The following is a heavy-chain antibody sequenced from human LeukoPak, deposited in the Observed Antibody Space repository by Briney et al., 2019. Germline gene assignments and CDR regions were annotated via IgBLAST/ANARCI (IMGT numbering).Heavy chain of an antibody. CDR1: GVTFSTYA. D-gene: IGHD3-3*01. Sequence: GGSLRLSCAASGVTFSTYAMSWVRQAPGKGLEWASVISGSGGRTYYADSVKGRFTISRDNSKNTLYLQMNSLRAEDTAVYYCAKAQYYDFWSGPRAMDVWGQGTTVTVSS. V-gene: IGHV3-23*01. J-gene: IGHJ6*02. CDR3: AKAQYYDFWSGPRAMDV. CDR2: ISGSGGRT.